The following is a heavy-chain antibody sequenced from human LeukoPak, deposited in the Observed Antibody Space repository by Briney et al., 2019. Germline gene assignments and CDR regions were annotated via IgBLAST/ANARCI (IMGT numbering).Heavy chain of an antibody. CDR1: VGSISSSSYY. J-gene: IGHJ6*02. CDR3: ARRLSYYDFWSGPHSGGMDV. Sequence: SETLSLTCAFSVGSISSSSYYWGWIRQPPGRGLEWIGSIYYSGSTYYNPSRKSRVTISVDTSKNQFSLKLSPVTAADTAVYYCARRLSYYDFWSGPHSGGMDVWGQGTTVTVSS. D-gene: IGHD3-3*01. V-gene: IGHV4-39*01. CDR2: IYYSGST.